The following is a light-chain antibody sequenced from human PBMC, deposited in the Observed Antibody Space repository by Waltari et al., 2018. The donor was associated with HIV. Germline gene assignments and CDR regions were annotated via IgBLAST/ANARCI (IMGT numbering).Light chain of an antibody. CDR2: STN. CDR3: QSYDSSLSGYV. CDR1: SGSVSTSYY. Sequence: QTVVTQEPSFSVSPGGTVPLTCGLSSGSVSTSYYPSWYQQTPGQAPRTLIYSTNTRSSGVPDRFSGSKSGTSASLAITGLQAEDEADYYCQSYDSSLSGYVFGTGTKVTVL. J-gene: IGLJ1*01. V-gene: IGLV8-61*01.